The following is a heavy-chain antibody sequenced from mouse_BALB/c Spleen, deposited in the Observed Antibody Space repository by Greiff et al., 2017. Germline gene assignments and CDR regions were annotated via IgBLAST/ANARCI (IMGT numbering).Heavy chain of an antibody. V-gene: IGHV5-17*02. Sequence: EVHLVESGGGLVQPGGSRKLSCAASGFTFSSFGMHWVRQAPEKGLEWVAYISSGSSTIYYADTVKGRFTISRDNPKNTLFLQMTSLRSEDTAMYYCARTTVDAMDYWGQGTSVTVSS. D-gene: IGHD1-1*01. J-gene: IGHJ4*01. CDR2: ISSGSSTI. CDR3: ARTTVDAMDY. CDR1: GFTFSSFG.